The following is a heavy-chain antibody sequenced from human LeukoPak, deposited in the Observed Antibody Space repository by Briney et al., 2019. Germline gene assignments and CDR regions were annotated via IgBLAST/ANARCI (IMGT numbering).Heavy chain of an antibody. D-gene: IGHD5-18*01. V-gene: IGHV4-4*02. CDR2: IYHSGST. CDR3: ARQSGYSNGFDY. Sequence: SGTLSLTCAVSGDSISSSNWWTWARQPPGKGLEWIGEIYHSGSTNYNPSLKSRVTISVDKSNNQFSLKLTSVTAADTAVYYCARQSGYSNGFDYWGQGTLVTVSS. CDR1: GDSISSSNW. J-gene: IGHJ4*02.